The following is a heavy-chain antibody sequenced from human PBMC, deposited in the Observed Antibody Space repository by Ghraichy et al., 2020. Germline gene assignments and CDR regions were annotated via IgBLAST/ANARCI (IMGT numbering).Heavy chain of an antibody. V-gene: IGHV4-39*01. CDR1: GGSISSSSYY. D-gene: IGHD6-19*01. CDR3: ARLAVAGGNYFDY. CDR2: IYYRGST. Sequence: SETLSLTCTVSGGSISSSSYYWGWIRQPPGKGLEWIGSIYYRGSTYYNPSLKSRVTISVDTSKNQFSLKLSSVTAADTAVYYCARLAVAGGNYFDYWGQGTLVTVSS. J-gene: IGHJ4*02.